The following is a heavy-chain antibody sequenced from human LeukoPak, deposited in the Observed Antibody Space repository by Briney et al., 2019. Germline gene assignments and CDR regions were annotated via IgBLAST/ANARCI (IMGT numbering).Heavy chain of an antibody. J-gene: IGHJ4*02. Sequence: GASVKVSCKASGYTFTSYGISWVRLAPGQGLEWMGWISAYNGNTNYAQKLQGRVTMTTDTSTSTAYMELRSLRSDDTAVYYCARDAFGVTTVTADYWGQGTLVTVSS. CDR3: ARDAFGVTTVTADY. V-gene: IGHV1-18*01. CDR1: GYTFTSYG. D-gene: IGHD4-17*01. CDR2: ISAYNGNT.